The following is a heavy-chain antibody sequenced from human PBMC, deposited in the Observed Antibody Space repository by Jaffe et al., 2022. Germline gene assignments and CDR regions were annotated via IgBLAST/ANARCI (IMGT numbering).Heavy chain of an antibody. V-gene: IGHV3-15*01. Sequence: EVQLVESGGGLVKPGGSLRLSCAASGFTFSNAWMSWVRQAPGKGLEWVGRIKSKTDGGTTDYAAPVKGRFTISRDDSKNTLYLQMNSLKTEDTAVYYCTTDSYYDILTGYQSSGYWGQGTLVTVSS. CDR1: GFTFSNAW. CDR2: IKSKTDGGTT. J-gene: IGHJ4*02. D-gene: IGHD3-9*01. CDR3: TTDSYYDILTGYQSSGY.